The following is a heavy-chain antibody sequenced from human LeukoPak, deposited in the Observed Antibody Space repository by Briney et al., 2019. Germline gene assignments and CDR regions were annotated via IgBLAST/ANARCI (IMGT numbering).Heavy chain of an antibody. Sequence: PSETLSLTCAVYGGSFSGYYWSWIRRPPGKGLEWIGEINHSGSTNYNPSLKSRVTISVDTSKNQFSLKLSSVTAADTAVYYCARAPTRYCSSTSCLWGVAFDIWGQGTMVTVSS. CDR2: INHSGST. V-gene: IGHV4-34*01. D-gene: IGHD2-2*01. CDR1: GGSFSGYY. CDR3: ARAPTRYCSSTSCLWGVAFDI. J-gene: IGHJ3*02.